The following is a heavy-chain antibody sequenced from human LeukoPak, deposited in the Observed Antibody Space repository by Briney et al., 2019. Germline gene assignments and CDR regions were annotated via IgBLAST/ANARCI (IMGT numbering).Heavy chain of an antibody. D-gene: IGHD7-27*01. J-gene: IGHJ4*02. V-gene: IGHV4-61*02. CDR3: AMGGGLGIVDY. Sequence: SETLSLTCTVSGGSISSSTYYWRWIRQPAGKGLEWIGRISTSGSTDYNPSLKSRVTISVDMSKNQFSLKLSSVTAADTAVYYCAMGGGLGIVDYWGQGTLVTISS. CDR1: GGSISSSTYY. CDR2: ISTSGST.